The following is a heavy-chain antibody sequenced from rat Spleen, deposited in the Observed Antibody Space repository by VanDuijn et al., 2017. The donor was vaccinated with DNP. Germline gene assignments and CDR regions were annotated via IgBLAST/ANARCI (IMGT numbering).Heavy chain of an antibody. Sequence: EVQLVESGGGLVQPGRSLKLSCAASGFPFSDYYMAWVRQAPTEGLECVAYISYHGGSTYYGDSVKGRFTISRDNAKSTLYLQMDSLRSEDTATYYCARWGIGTTQGFFDYWGQGVMVTVSS. D-gene: IGHD1-5*01. CDR1: GFPFSDYY. CDR3: ARWGIGTTQGFFDY. V-gene: IGHV5-7*01. CDR2: ISYHGGST. J-gene: IGHJ2*01.